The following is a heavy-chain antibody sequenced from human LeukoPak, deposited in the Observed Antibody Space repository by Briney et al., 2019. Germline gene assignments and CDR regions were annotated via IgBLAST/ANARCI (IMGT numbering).Heavy chain of an antibody. D-gene: IGHD6-13*01. CDR2: INHSGST. CDR3: ARGRPGIAAAGQPYFDY. Sequence: PSETLSLTCAVYGGSFSGYYWSWIRQPPGKGLEWIGEINHSGSTNYNPSLKSRVTISVDTSKNQFSLKLSSVTAADTAVYYCARGRPGIAAAGQPYFDYWGQGTLVTVSS. V-gene: IGHV4-34*01. J-gene: IGHJ4*02. CDR1: GGSFSGYY.